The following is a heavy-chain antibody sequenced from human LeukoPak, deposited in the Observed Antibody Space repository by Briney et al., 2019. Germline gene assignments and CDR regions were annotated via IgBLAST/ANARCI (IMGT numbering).Heavy chain of an antibody. CDR3: AGSYDYVWGTYRYTSAAENFDY. CDR2: IYYSGST. V-gene: IGHV4-59*01. D-gene: IGHD3-16*02. Sequence: SSETLSLTCTVSGGSISSYYWSWIRQPPGKGLEWIGYIYYSGSTNYNPSLKSRVTISVDTSKNQFSLKLSSVTAADTAVYYCAGSYDYVWGTYRYTSAAENFDYWGQGTLVTVSS. J-gene: IGHJ4*02. CDR1: GGSISSYY.